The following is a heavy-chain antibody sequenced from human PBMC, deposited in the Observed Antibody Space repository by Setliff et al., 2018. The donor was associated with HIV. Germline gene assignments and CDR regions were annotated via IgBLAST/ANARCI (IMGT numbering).Heavy chain of an antibody. CDR1: GFSFGDYQ. CDR2: INSDGSII. V-gene: IGHV3-74*01. Sequence: PGGSLRLSCGGSGFSFGDYQMNWVRQAPGKGLEWVSYINSDGSIITYGESVKGRFTISRDNAKNTLYLQMNSLRADDTAVYYCARDDGGYNYAEAFDVWGQGAMVTVSS. J-gene: IGHJ3*01. D-gene: IGHD3-16*01. CDR3: ARDDGGYNYAEAFDV.